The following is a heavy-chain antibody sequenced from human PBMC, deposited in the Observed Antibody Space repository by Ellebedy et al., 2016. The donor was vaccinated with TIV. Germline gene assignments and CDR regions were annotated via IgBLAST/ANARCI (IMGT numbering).Heavy chain of an antibody. CDR3: ARVRLGYCSSTSCYNAFDI. D-gene: IGHD2-2*02. CDR1: GGSFSGYY. Sequence: GSLRLXXAVYGGSFSGYYWSWIRQSPGKGLEWIGEINHSGSTNYNPSLKSRVTISVDTSKNQFSLRLSSMTAADTAVYYCARVRLGYCSSTSCYNAFDIWGQGTMVTVSS. V-gene: IGHV4-34*01. CDR2: INHSGST. J-gene: IGHJ3*02.